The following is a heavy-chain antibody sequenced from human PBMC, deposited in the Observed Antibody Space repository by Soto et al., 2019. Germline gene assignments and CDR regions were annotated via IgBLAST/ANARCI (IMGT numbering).Heavy chain of an antibody. CDR3: ARTLLRFLEWLLDFDY. CDR1: GYTFTSYG. V-gene: IGHV1-18*01. D-gene: IGHD3-3*01. CDR2: ISAYNGNT. Sequence: ASVKVSCKASGYTFTSYGISWVQQAPGQGLEWMGWISAYNGNTNYAQKLQGRVTMTTDTSTSTAYMELRSLRSDDTAVYYCARTLLRFLEWLLDFDYWGQGTLVTVSS. J-gene: IGHJ4*02.